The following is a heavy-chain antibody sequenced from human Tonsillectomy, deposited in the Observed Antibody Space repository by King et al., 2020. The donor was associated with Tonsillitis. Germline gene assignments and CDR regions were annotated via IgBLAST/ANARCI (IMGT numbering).Heavy chain of an antibody. Sequence: VQLVESGGGLVEPGGSLRLSCAASGFTFSNAWMNWVRQAPGKGLEWVGRIKSKTDGGTTDYAAPVKGRFTISRDDSKNTLYLQVNSLKTEDTAVYYCTTHDYEGSYYMDVWGKGTTVTVSS. CDR2: IKSKTDGGTT. CDR1: GFTFSNAW. CDR3: TTHDYEGSYYMDV. J-gene: IGHJ6*03. D-gene: IGHD5-12*01. V-gene: IGHV3-15*07.